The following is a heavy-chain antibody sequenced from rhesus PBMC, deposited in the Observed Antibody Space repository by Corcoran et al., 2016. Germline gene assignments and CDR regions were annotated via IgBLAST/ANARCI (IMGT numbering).Heavy chain of an antibody. CDR1: GASISRNP. CDR3: ARDFAGLDF. J-gene: IGHJ4*01. D-gene: IGHD3-3*01. CDR2: IYGRSGST. Sequence: QVQLQESGPGLVKPSETLPLTCAVSGASISRNPWSWYRQAPGKGLGWIGRIYGRSGSTDYNPSLKSRVTISMDTSNNQFSLKLTFLTAADTAVYYCARDFAGLDFWGQGVLVTVSS. V-gene: IGHV4S2*01.